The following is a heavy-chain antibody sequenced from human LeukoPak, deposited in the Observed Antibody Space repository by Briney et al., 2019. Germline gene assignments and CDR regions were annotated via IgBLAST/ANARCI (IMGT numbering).Heavy chain of an antibody. CDR1: GGSISSSSYY. Sequence: KPSETLSLTCTVSGGSISSSSYYWGWIRQPPGKGLEWIGSIYYSGSTYYNPSLKSRVTISVDTSKNQFSLKLSSVTAADTAVYYCARQDSSWLTAFGYWGQGTLVTVSS. V-gene: IGHV4-39*01. CDR2: IYYSGST. D-gene: IGHD6-13*01. J-gene: IGHJ4*02. CDR3: ARQDSSWLTAFGY.